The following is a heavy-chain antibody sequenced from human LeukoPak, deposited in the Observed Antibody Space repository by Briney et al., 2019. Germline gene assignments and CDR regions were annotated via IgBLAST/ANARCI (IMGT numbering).Heavy chain of an antibody. Sequence: TSETLSLTCAVSGGSISSSNWWSWVRQPPGKGLEWIGEIYHSGSTNYNPSLKSRVTISVDKSKNQFSLKLSSVTAADTAVYYCARVGPREIQLWLNWFDPWGQGTLVTVSS. CDR1: GGSISSSNW. V-gene: IGHV4-4*02. CDR3: ARVGPREIQLWLNWFDP. D-gene: IGHD5-18*01. J-gene: IGHJ5*02. CDR2: IYHSGST.